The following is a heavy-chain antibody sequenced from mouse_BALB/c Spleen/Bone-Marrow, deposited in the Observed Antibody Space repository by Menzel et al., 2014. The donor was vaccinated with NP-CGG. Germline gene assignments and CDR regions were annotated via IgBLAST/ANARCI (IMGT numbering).Heavy chain of an antibody. CDR2: ISGGGSYT. J-gene: IGHJ3*01. Sequence: EVKLAESGGGSVKSGGSLKLSCAASGFSFNSYGMSWVRQTPEKRLEWVATISGGGSYTFYPDSVKGRFTISRDNAKNNLYLQLSNLRSEDTALYYCARHAYYDQTEVSFVYWGQGTLVTVTA. CDR3: ARHAYYDQTEVSFVY. V-gene: IGHV5-9-2*01. D-gene: IGHD2-4*01. CDR1: GFSFNSYG.